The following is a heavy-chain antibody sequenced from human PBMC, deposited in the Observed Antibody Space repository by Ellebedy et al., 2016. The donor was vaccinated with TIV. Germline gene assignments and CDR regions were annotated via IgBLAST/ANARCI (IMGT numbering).Heavy chain of an antibody. J-gene: IGHJ6*02. CDR1: GFTFSSYS. V-gene: IGHV3-21*01. Sequence: GGSLRLXXAASGFTFSSYSMNWVCQAPGKGLEWVSSISSSSSYIYYADSVKGRFTISRDNAKNSLYLQMNSLRAEDTAVYYCARDAYYDILTGYYRRYYYGMDVWGQGTTVTVSS. CDR2: ISSSSSYI. D-gene: IGHD3-9*01. CDR3: ARDAYYDILTGYYRRYYYGMDV.